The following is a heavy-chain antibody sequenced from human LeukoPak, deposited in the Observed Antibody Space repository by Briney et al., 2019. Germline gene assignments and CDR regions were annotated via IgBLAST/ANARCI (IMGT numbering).Heavy chain of an antibody. CDR1: GFTFSDHW. CDR3: ARDYYMGIVDQ. J-gene: IGHJ5*02. CDR2: ISKDGSTS. D-gene: IGHD3-22*01. Sequence: GGSLRLSCEASGFTFSDHWMHWVRQAPGKGLVWVSVISKDGSTSIYADSVRGRLTISRDNAKNTLYLQMNSLRVEDTSVYYCARDYYMGIVDQWGQGTRVTVSS. V-gene: IGHV3-74*01.